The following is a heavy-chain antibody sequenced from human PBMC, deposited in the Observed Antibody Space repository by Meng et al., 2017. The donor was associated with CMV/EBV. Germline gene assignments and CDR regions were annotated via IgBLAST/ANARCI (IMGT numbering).Heavy chain of an antibody. CDR3: ARGSRRLPRFNWFDP. Sequence: QLQPQQWGAGRFKPSETLSLTCAVYGGSFSGYYWSWIRQPPGKGLEWIGEINHSGSTNYNPSLKSRVTISVDTSKNQFSLKLSSVTAADTAVYYCARGSRRLPRFNWFDPWGQGTLVTVSS. V-gene: IGHV4-34*01. D-gene: IGHD3-3*01. CDR1: GGSFSGYY. J-gene: IGHJ5*02. CDR2: INHSGST.